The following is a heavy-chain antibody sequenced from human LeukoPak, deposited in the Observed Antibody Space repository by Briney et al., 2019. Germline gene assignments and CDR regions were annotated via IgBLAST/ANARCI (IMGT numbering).Heavy chain of an antibody. CDR3: AGHWNYDSSGYYGDWGFDY. V-gene: IGHV4-59*01. Sequence: PSETLSLTCTVSGGSISSYYWSWIRQPPGKGLEWIGYIYYSGSTNYNPSLKSRVTISVDTSKNQFSLKLSSVTAAGTAVYYCAGHWNYDSSGYYGDWGFDYWGQGTLVTVSS. J-gene: IGHJ4*02. CDR2: IYYSGST. CDR1: GGSISSYY. D-gene: IGHD3-22*01.